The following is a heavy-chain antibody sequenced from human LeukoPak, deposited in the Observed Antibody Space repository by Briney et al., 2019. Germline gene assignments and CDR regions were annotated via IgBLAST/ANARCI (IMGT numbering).Heavy chain of an antibody. Sequence: SETLSLTCAVYGGSFSGYYWSWIRQPPGKGLEWIGEINHSGSTNYNPSLKSRVTISVDTSKNQFSLKLSSVTAADTAVYYCARGYSYVWDFDYLGQGTLVTVSS. D-gene: IGHD5-18*01. CDR1: GGSFSGYY. CDR2: INHSGST. V-gene: IGHV4-34*01. CDR3: ARGYSYVWDFDY. J-gene: IGHJ4*02.